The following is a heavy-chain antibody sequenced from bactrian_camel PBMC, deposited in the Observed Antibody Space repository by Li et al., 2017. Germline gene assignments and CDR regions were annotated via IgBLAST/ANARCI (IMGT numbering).Heavy chain of an antibody. J-gene: IGHJ6*01. CDR3: VTGVRTASWYSGFVY. CDR2: IHSDGTIT. Sequence: HVQLVESGGGLVQPGGSPRLSCVASGFTFSIYYMSWVRQAPGKGLEWLPTIHSDGTITYYADSVKGRFTISRDNAKHTVWLQMNSLKSEDTALYCCVTGVRTASWYSGFVYWGQGTQVTVS. V-gene: IGHV3-2*01. D-gene: IGHD6*01. CDR1: GFTFSIYY.